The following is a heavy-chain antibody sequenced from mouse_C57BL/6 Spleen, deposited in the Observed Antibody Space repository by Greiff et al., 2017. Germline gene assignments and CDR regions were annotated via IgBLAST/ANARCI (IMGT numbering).Heavy chain of an antibody. V-gene: IGHV1-15*01. CDR1: GYTFTDYE. CDR2: IDPATGGT. J-gene: IGHJ4*01. CDR3: TRWDYGSSYAMGY. D-gene: IGHD1-1*01. Sequence: VQLQQSGAELVRPGASVPLSCKASGYTFTDYEMHWVKQTPVHGLEWIGAIDPATGGTAYNQKFKGTAILTADKSSSTAYMLLRSLTAEESAVYYCTRWDYGSSYAMGYWGQGTSVTVST.